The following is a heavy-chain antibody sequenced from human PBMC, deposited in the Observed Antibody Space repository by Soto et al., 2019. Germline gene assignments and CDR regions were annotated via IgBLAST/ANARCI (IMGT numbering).Heavy chain of an antibody. Sequence: QVQLVESGGGVVQPGRSLRLSCTASGFTFSNYGMQWVRQAPGKGLEWVAVISDGGSNKDYADSVRGRFTISRDNSKNTLYLQMNSLTAQDTAMYYCARGSIVVISRDWLDPWGQGTLVTVSS. CDR2: ISDGGSNK. CDR1: GFTFSNYG. J-gene: IGHJ5*02. D-gene: IGHD3-22*01. V-gene: IGHV3-30*03. CDR3: ARGSIVVISRDWLDP.